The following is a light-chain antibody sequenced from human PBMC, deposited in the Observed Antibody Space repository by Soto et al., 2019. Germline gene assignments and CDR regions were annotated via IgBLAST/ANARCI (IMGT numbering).Light chain of an antibody. Sequence: EIVLTQSPATLSSFPGDRVTLSCRASQSVNHNLAWYQQKPGQAPRLLIYGASTRATGTPARFSGSGSGTEFTLTISSLQSEDFAVYYCQQYIRWPLTFGGGTKVDI. CDR3: QQYIRWPLT. V-gene: IGKV3-15*01. J-gene: IGKJ4*01. CDR1: QSVNHN. CDR2: GAS.